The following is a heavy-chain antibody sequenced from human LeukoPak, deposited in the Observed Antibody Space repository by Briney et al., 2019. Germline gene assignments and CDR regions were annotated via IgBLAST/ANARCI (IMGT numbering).Heavy chain of an antibody. CDR1: GFTFSNYA. CDR2: ISGSGGST. J-gene: IGHJ4*02. Sequence: PGGSLRLSCAASGFTFSNYAMTWVRQTPGKGLEWVSGISGSGGSTYYADSVKGRFTISRENSKNTLYLQMNSLRADDTTVYFCAKDPDSGIYHLTYFDYWGQGTLVTVSS. D-gene: IGHD1-26*01. CDR3: AKDPDSGIYHLTYFDY. V-gene: IGHV3-23*01.